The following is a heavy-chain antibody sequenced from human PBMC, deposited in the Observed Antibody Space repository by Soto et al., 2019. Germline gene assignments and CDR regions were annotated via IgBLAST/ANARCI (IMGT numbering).Heavy chain of an antibody. CDR1: GYTFTSYY. CDR3: ARGGSTIVTPYYYYGMDV. J-gene: IGHJ6*02. Sequence: QVQLVQSGAEVKKPGASVKVSCKASGYTFTSYYMHWVRQAPGQGLEWMGIINPSGGSTSYAQKSQGRDTMTRDTSTSTVYMELSSLGSEDTALYYCARGGSTIVTPYYYYGMDVWGQGTTVTVSS. D-gene: IGHD3-9*01. V-gene: IGHV1-46*01. CDR2: INPSGGST.